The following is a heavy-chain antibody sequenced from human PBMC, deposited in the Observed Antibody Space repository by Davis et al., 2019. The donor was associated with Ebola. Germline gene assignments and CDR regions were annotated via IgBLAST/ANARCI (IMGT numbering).Heavy chain of an antibody. CDR2: MYYSGST. CDR1: GGSISSYY. D-gene: IGHD3-10*01. V-gene: IGHV4-59*01. J-gene: IGHJ6*02. Sequence: MPSETLSLTCTVSGGSISSYYWSWIRQPPGKGLEWIGYMYYSGSTNYNPSLKSRVTISVDTSKNQFSLKLSSVTAADTAVYYCARLPSGDYGMDVWGQGTLVTVSS. CDR3: ARLPSGDYGMDV.